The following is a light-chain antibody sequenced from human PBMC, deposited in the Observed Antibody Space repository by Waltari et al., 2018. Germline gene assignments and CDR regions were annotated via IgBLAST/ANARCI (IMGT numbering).Light chain of an antibody. V-gene: IGLV3-21*01. Sequence: SYVLTQTPSVAVAPGETARVTCGGKNIERKSVHWYQQKPGQAPVLVISYDSDRPSGIPERFSGSNSGDTATLTISRVEAGDEADYYCQVWDANTDPGVFGTGTEVTVL. CDR1: NIERKS. J-gene: IGLJ1*01. CDR3: QVWDANTDPGV. CDR2: YDS.